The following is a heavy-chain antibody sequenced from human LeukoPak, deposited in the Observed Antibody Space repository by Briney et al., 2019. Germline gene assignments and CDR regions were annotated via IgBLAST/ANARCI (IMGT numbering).Heavy chain of an antibody. V-gene: IGHV4-38-2*02. Sequence: SETLSLTCTVSGYSISSGYYWGWIRQPPGKGLEWIGSIYHSGSTYYNPSLKSRVTISVDTSKNQFSLKLSSVTAADTAVYYCTRDYSSGYYHDYWGQGTLVTVSS. CDR2: IYHSGST. J-gene: IGHJ4*02. D-gene: IGHD3-22*01. CDR1: GYSISSGYY. CDR3: TRDYSSGYYHDY.